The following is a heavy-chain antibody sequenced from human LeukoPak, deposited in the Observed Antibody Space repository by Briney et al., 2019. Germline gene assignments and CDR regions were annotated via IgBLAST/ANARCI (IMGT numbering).Heavy chain of an antibody. CDR3: AKGGVTTLTPQY. D-gene: IGHD4-17*01. V-gene: IGHV3-74*01. CDR1: GFTFSSYW. J-gene: IGHJ4*02. Sequence: GGSLRLSCAASGFTFSSYWMHWVRQVPGKGLGWVSRINSDGGTTSYADSVKGRFTISRDNAKNTLYLQMNGLRAEDTAVYYCAKGGVTTLTPQYWGQGTLVTVSS. CDR2: INSDGGTT.